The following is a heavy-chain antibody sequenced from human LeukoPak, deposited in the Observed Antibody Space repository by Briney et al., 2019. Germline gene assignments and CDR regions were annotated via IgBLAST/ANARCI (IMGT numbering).Heavy chain of an antibody. D-gene: IGHD3-16*01. V-gene: IGHV3-21*01. CDR1: GFTFSTYS. CDR3: AGGGGANTSPSNWFDP. J-gene: IGHJ5*02. CDR2: ISTTGSHI. Sequence: GGSLRLSCAASGFTFSTYSMNWVRQAPGKGLEWVSSISTTGSHIHYADSVKGRFTISRDNAKNSLSLQMNSLRAEDTAVYYCAGGGGANTSPSNWFDPWGQGTLVTVSS.